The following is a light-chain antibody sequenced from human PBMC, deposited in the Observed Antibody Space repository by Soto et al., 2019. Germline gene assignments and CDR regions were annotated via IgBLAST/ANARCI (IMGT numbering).Light chain of an antibody. CDR2: AAS. Sequence: RLTQSPSALSASVEDRVTITCRASQGITTYLAWYQQKPGRAPKLLISAASTLQSGVPARFSGSGSGTDFTLTISSLQPEDFATYYCQQFNGYPLTFGGGTKVDIK. V-gene: IGKV1-9*01. CDR1: QGITTY. CDR3: QQFNGYPLT. J-gene: IGKJ4*01.